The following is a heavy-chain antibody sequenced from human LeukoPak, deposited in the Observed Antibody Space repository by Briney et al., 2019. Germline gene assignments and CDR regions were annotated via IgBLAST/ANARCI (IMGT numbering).Heavy chain of an antibody. Sequence: ASVKVSCKASGYNFTKYGINWVRQAPGQGLAWMGWISGYNGNTDYGQNLQGRVTMTTDTSTSTAYVEVRSLRSDDTAIYYCARGHGDYAGQPLDYYGLDVWGQGTTVTVSS. CDR2: ISGYNGNT. CDR3: ARGHGDYAGQPLDYYGLDV. D-gene: IGHD4-17*01. V-gene: IGHV1-18*01. CDR1: GYNFTKYG. J-gene: IGHJ6*02.